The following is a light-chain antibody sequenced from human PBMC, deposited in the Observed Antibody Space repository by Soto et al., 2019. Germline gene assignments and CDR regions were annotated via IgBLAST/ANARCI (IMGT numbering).Light chain of an antibody. V-gene: IGKV3-20*01. J-gene: IGKJ4*01. CDR3: QQYGSSPLLT. Sequence: EIVLTQSPGTLSLSPGERATLSCRASQSVSSSYLAWYQQKLGQAPRLLIYGASSRATGIPDRFSGRGSGTDFTLTISRLEPEDFAVYYCQQYGSSPLLTFGGGTKVEIK. CDR2: GAS. CDR1: QSVSSSY.